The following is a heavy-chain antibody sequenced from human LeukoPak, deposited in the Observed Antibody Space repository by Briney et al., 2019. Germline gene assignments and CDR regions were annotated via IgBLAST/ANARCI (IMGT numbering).Heavy chain of an antibody. D-gene: IGHD2-15*01. J-gene: IGHJ6*04. CDR3: AGGSVGQLLPTAYYYYYGMAV. Sequence: SETLSLTCAVYGGSFSGYYWSWIRQPPGKGLEWIGEINHSGSTNYNPSLKSRVTISVDTSKNQFSLKLSSVTAADTAVYYCAGGSVGQLLPTAYYYYYGMAVWGKGTTVPVS. CDR1: GGSFSGYY. CDR2: INHSGST. V-gene: IGHV4-34*01.